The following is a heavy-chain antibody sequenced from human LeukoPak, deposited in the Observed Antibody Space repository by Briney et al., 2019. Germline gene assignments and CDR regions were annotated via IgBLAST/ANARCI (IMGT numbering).Heavy chain of an antibody. D-gene: IGHD2/OR15-2a*01. CDR3: ASDRLKIGPPYGFDI. CDR2: ISPNSGGT. CDR1: GYTFTGYY. Sequence: GASVKVSCKASGYTFTGYYVNWVRQDPGQGLEWIGWISPNSGGTNYAQKFQGRVTMSRDTSISTAYMELSRLRADDTALYYSASDRLKIGPPYGFDIWGQGTIDTVSS. J-gene: IGHJ3*02. V-gene: IGHV1-2*02.